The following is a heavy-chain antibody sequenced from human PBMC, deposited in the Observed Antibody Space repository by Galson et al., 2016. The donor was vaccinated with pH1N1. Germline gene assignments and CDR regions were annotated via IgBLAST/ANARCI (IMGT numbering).Heavy chain of an antibody. CDR2: TYYRSKWYN. V-gene: IGHV6-1*01. D-gene: IGHD3-22*01. J-gene: IGHJ6*02. Sequence: CAISGDSVSSNSAAWNWIRQSPSRGLEWLGRTYYRSKWYNDYAVSVKSRITINPDTSKIQFSLQLNSVTPEDTAVYYCARGGFYYDSSGPSYGMDVWGQGTTVTVSS. CDR1: GDSVSSNSAA. CDR3: ARGGFYYDSSGPSYGMDV.